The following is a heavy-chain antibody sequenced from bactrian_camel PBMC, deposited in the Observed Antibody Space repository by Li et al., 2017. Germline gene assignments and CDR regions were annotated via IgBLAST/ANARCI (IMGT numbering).Heavy chain of an antibody. V-gene: IGHV3S1*01. D-gene: IGHD6*01. Sequence: HVQLVESGGGSVQAGGSLTLSCAASGWTPGNACMAWFRTVPGKEREGVASIYIRGGDTFYADSVKERFSISRDLAKSTVTLQMNSLKPEDTARYYCAAATSGSWLGSEPEADFDYWGHGTQVTVS. CDR2: IYIRGGDT. J-gene: IGHJ6*01. CDR3: AAATSGSWLGSEPEADFDY. CDR1: GWTPGNAC.